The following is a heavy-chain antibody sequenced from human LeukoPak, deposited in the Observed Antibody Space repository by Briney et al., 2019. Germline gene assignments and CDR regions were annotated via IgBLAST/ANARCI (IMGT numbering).Heavy chain of an antibody. CDR3: ARDTGYSYGMDY. Sequence: GGSLRLSCAASGFTFSSYSMNWVRQAPGKGLEWVSYISSSSSYIYYADSVKGRFTISRDNAKNSLYLQMNSLRAEDTAVYYCARDTGYSYGMDYWGQGTLVTVSS. V-gene: IGHV3-21*01. CDR1: GFTFSSYS. CDR2: ISSSSSYI. J-gene: IGHJ4*02. D-gene: IGHD5-18*01.